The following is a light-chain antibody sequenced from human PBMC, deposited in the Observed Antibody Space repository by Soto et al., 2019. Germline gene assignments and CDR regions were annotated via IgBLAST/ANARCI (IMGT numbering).Light chain of an antibody. V-gene: IGKV3-11*01. CDR2: DAS. J-gene: IGKJ4*01. CDR3: QQRSNWQGAT. CDR1: QSVSSY. Sequence: IVLTQSPATLSLSPGKRATLCCRASQSVSSYLAWYQQKPGQAPRLLIYDASNRATGIPARFSGSGSGTDFTLTISSLEPEDFAVYYCQQRSNWQGATFGGGTKVDIK.